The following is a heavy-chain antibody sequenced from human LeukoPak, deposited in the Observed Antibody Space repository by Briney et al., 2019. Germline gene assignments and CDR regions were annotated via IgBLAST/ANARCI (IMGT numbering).Heavy chain of an antibody. CDR2: INWNGGST. CDR1: GFTFDDYG. Sequence: GGSLRLSCAASGFTFDDYGMSWVRQAPGKGLEWVSGINWNGGSTGYADSVKGRFTISRDNSKNTLYLQMNSLRAEDTAVYYCAKDLARYFDYWGQGTLVTVSS. V-gene: IGHV3-20*04. J-gene: IGHJ4*02. CDR3: AKDLARYFDY.